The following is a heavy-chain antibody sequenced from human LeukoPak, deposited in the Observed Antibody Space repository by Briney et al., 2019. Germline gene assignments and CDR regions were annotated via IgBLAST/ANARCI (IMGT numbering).Heavy chain of an antibody. V-gene: IGHV4-59*01. CDR3: ARDRRGGSSLDY. CDR1: GGSISGDY. CDR2: IHSSGST. Sequence: SETLSLTCTVSGGSISGDYWSWIRQSPGKGLEWIAYIHSSGSTSYNPSLKSRVTISVDTSKNEFSLKLTSVNAADTAVYYCARDRRGGSSLDYWGQGILVTVSS. J-gene: IGHJ4*02. D-gene: IGHD6-13*01.